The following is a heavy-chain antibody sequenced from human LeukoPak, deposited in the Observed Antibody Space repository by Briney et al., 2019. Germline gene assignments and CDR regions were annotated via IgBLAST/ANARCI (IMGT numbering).Heavy chain of an antibody. V-gene: IGHV3-23*01. CDR3: AKSISSGSDY. D-gene: IGHD6-19*01. J-gene: IGHJ4*02. CDR1: GFTFSSYA. Sequence: PGGSLRLSCAASGFTFSSYAMSWVRQAPGKGLEWVSVISGSGGTTYYADSVKGRFTISRDNSNNTLYLQMNSLRAEDTAVYYCAKSISSGSDYWGQGTLVTVSS. CDR2: ISGSGGTT.